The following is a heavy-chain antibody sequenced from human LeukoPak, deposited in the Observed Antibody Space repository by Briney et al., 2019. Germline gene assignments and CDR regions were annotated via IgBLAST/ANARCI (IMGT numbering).Heavy chain of an antibody. D-gene: IGHD1-26*01. CDR3: AKDPGGEVLPDY. V-gene: IGHV3-30*02. Sequence: GGSLRLSCAASGFTFRSYGMHWVRQAPGKGLEWVAFIRYDGTKKNYADSVKGRFTISRDNSKNTVYLEVSSLRAEDTAVYYCAKDPGGEVLPDYRGQGTLVTVSS. CDR1: GFTFRSYG. CDR2: IRYDGTKK. J-gene: IGHJ4*02.